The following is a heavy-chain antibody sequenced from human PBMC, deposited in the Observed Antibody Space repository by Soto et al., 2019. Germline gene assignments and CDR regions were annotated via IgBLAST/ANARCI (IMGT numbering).Heavy chain of an antibody. CDR3: ARDSAYITIFGVVIIPAAPMDV. CDR1: GFTFSSYA. J-gene: IGHJ6*02. CDR2: ISYDGSNK. D-gene: IGHD3-3*01. V-gene: IGHV3-30-3*01. Sequence: PGGSLRLSCAASGFTFSSYAPHWVRQAPGKGMEWVAVISYDGSNKYYADSVKGRFTISRENPKTTLYLQMNSLRAEDTAVYYCARDSAYITIFGVVIIPAAPMDVWGQGT.